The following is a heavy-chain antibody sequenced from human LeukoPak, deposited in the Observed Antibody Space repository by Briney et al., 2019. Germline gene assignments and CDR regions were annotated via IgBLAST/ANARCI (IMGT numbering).Heavy chain of an antibody. D-gene: IGHD5-18*01. CDR3: ARDLGTAMVLDAFDI. CDR1: GGSISSYY. J-gene: IGHJ3*02. V-gene: IGHV4-4*07. Sequence: SETLSLTCTVSGGSISSYYWSWIRQPAGKGLEWIGRIYTSGSNNYNPSLKSRVTMSVDTSKNQFSLKLSSVTAADTAVYYCARDLGTAMVLDAFDIWGQGTMVTVSS. CDR2: IYTSGSN.